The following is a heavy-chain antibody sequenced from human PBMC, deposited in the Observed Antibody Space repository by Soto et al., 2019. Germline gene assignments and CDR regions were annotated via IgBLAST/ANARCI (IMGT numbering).Heavy chain of an antibody. J-gene: IGHJ4*02. D-gene: IGHD3-10*01. CDR1: GGSISSGDYY. CDR3: ARVRYYGSGSYYNVGNHFDY. CDR2: IYHTGST. Sequence: PSETLSLTCTVSGGSISSGDYYWSWIRQHPGKGLEWIGYIYHTGSTYYNPSLKSRVTISVDTSKNQFSLKLTSVTAADTAVYYCARVRYYGSGSYYNVGNHFDYWGQGTLVTVSS. V-gene: IGHV4-31*03.